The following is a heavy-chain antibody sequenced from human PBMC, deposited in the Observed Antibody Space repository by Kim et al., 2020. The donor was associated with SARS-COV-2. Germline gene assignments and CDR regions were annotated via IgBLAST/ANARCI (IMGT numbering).Heavy chain of an antibody. J-gene: IGHJ3*02. CDR2: ISYDGSNK. CDR3: AKAEIVATIVDAFDI. V-gene: IGHV3-30*18. D-gene: IGHD5-12*01. Sequence: GGSLRLSCAASGFTFSSYGMHWVRQAPGKGLEWVAVISYDGSNKYYADSVKGRFTISRDNSKNTLYLQMNSLRAEDTAVYYCAKAEIVATIVDAFDIWGQGTMVTVSS. CDR1: GFTFSSYG.